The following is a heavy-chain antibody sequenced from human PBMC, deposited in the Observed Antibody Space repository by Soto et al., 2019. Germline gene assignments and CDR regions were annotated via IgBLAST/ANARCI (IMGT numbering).Heavy chain of an antibody. V-gene: IGHV3-20*01. CDR2: INWNGGST. J-gene: IGHJ6*03. CDR3: ARTQSYYYYYYMDV. Sequence: AGGSLRLSCAASGFTFSSYGMSWVRQAPGKGLEWVSGINWNGGSTGYADSVKGRFTISRDSAKNSLYLQMNSLRAEDTALYHCARTQSYYYYYYMDVWGKGTTVTVSS. CDR1: GFTFSSYG.